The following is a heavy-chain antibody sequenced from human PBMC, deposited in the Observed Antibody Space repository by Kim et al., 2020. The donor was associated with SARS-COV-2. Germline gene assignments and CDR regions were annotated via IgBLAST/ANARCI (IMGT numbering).Heavy chain of an antibody. Sequence: SETLSLTCAVSGGSISSSNWWSWVRQPPGKGLEWIGEIYHSGSTNYNPSLKSRVTISVDKSKNQFSLKLSSVTAADTAVYYCARSYYDSSGYYYYGMDVWGQGTTVTVSS. CDR3: ARSYYDSSGYYYYGMDV. V-gene: IGHV4-4*02. D-gene: IGHD3-22*01. CDR1: GGSISSSNW. J-gene: IGHJ6*02. CDR2: IYHSGST.